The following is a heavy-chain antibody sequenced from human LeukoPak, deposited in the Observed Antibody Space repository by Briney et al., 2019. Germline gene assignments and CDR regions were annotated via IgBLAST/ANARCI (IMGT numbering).Heavy chain of an antibody. CDR3: ARSLRYFDWLPWDY. Sequence: ASVKVSCKASGGTFSSYAISWVRQAPGQGLEWMGGIIPIFGIANYAQKFQGRVTITADESTSTAYMELSSLRSEDTAVYYCARSLRYFDWLPWDYWGQGTLVTVSS. D-gene: IGHD3-9*01. CDR1: GGTFSSYA. J-gene: IGHJ4*02. V-gene: IGHV1-69*13. CDR2: IIPIFGIA.